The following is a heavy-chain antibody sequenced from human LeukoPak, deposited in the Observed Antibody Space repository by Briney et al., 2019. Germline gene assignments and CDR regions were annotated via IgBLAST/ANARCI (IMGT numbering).Heavy chain of an antibody. J-gene: IGHJ4*02. CDR3: ARVNYGSGNSLDY. CDR2: ISSSSSYI. CDR1: GFTFSSYE. V-gene: IGHV3-21*05. Sequence: GGSLRLSCAASGFTFSSYEMNWVRQAPGKGLELVSYISSSSSYIYYADSVKGRFTISRDNAKNSLYLQMNSLRAEDTAVYYCARVNYGSGNSLDYWGQGTLVTVSS. D-gene: IGHD3-10*01.